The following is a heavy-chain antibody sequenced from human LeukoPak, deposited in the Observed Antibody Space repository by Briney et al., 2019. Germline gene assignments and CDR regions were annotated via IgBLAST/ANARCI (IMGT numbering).Heavy chain of an antibody. V-gene: IGHV4-39*07. J-gene: IGHJ5*02. CDR1: GGSISTGSYY. CDR3: ARDPHSYYDFWHNWFDP. Sequence: PSETLSLTCSVSGGSISTGSYYWGWIRQPPGKGLEWIGRIYTSGSTNYNPSLKSRVTMSVDTSKNQFSLKLSSVTAADTAVYYCARDPHSYYDFWHNWFDPWGQGTLVTVSS. D-gene: IGHD3-3*01. CDR2: IYTSGST.